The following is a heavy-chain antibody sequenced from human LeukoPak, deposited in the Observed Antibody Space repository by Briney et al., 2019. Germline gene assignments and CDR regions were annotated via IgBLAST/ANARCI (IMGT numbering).Heavy chain of an antibody. J-gene: IGHJ4*02. CDR3: AREWVGSGSYLSYYFDY. D-gene: IGHD3-10*01. CDR2: INHSGST. CDR1: GGSFSCYY. Sequence: SETLSLTCAVYGGSFSCYYWSWSRQPPGKGVEWIGGINHSGSTNYNPSLKSRVTISLDTSKNQFSLKLSSVTAADTAVYYCAREWVGSGSYLSYYFDYWGQGTLVTVSS. V-gene: IGHV4-34*01.